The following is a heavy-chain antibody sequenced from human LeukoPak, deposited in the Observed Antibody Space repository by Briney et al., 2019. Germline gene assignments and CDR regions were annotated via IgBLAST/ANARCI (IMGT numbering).Heavy chain of an antibody. CDR2: IVVGSGNT. Sequence: SVKVSCKASGFTFTTSTVQWVRQARGQRLEWVGWIVVGSGNTNYAQKFQERVTITRDMSTSTAYMELRSLGSEDTAVYYCAAGGSTSSWFPFDIWGQGTLVTVSS. D-gene: IGHD6-13*01. CDR1: GFTFTTST. V-gene: IGHV1-58*01. J-gene: IGHJ4*02. CDR3: AAGGSTSSWFPFDI.